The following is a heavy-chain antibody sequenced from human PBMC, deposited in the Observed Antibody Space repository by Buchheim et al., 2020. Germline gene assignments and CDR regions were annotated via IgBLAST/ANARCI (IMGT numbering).Heavy chain of an antibody. D-gene: IGHD3-3*01. V-gene: IGHV3-30-3*01. Sequence: QVQLVESGGGVVQPGRSLRLSCAASGFSFSSYAMHWVRQAPGKGLEWVAVISYDGSNKYYADSVKGRFTISRDNSKNTLYLQMNSLRAEDTAVYYCARAEYCRGFLEWLSAYYYYGMDVWGQGTT. J-gene: IGHJ6*02. CDR2: ISYDGSNK. CDR3: ARAEYCRGFLEWLSAYYYYGMDV. CDR1: GFSFSSYA.